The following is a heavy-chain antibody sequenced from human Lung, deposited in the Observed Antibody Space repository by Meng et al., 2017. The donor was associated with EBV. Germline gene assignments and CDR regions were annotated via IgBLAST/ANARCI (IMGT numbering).Heavy chain of an antibody. V-gene: IGHV4-61*01. D-gene: IGHD5-12*01. J-gene: IGHJ4*02. CDR3: VRVQKRTSGWLRLN. Sequence: HVQPQESGPGLVKPSETLSLTCTVSSDSVSSNSYYWSWIRQPPGKGLEWIGHIYHSGSTNYNPSLASRVTISVDTSKNQFSLKLSSVIAADTAVYHCVRVQKRTSGWLRLNWGRGILVTVSS. CDR1: SDSVSSNSYY. CDR2: IYHSGST.